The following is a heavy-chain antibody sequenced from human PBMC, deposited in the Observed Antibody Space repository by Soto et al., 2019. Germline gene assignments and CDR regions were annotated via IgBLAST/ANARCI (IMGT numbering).Heavy chain of an antibody. V-gene: IGHV2-5*02. J-gene: IGHJ4*02. CDR3: AHRILRTVFGLVTTTAIYFDF. Sequence: QITLNESGRTVVKPAEPLTLTCTFSGFSLTTSGVGVGWIRQSPGKAPEWLALIYWDDDKRYSASLKSKLTITKDTSKNQVVLTMASVDPADTATYYCAHRILRTVFGLVTTTAIYFDFWGQGTPVVVSS. CDR1: GFSLTTSGVG. D-gene: IGHD3-3*01. CDR2: IYWDDDK.